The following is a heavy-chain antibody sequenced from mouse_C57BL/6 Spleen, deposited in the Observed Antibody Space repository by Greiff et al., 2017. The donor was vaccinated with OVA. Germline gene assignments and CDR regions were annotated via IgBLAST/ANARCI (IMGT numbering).Heavy chain of an antibody. CDR2: IYPGSGST. CDR3: ARWAYYSNYLFDY. CDR1: GYTFTRYW. D-gene: IGHD2-5*01. V-gene: IGHV1-55*01. Sequence: QVQLQQPGAELVKPGASVKMSCKASGYTFTRYWITWVKQRPGQGLEWIGDIYPGSGSTNYNEKFTSKATLTVDTASSTAYMQLSSLTSEDSAVYYCARWAYYSNYLFDYWGQGTTLTVSS. J-gene: IGHJ2*01.